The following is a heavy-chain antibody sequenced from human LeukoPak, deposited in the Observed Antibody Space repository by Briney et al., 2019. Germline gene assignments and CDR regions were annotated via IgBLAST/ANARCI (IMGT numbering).Heavy chain of an antibody. Sequence: PGGSLRLSCAASGFTFSDYYMSWIRQAPGKGLEWVSYISSSGSTIYYADSVKGRFTISRDNAKNSLYLQMNSLRAEDTAVYYCARMSGYCSGDSCYGNNWFDPWGQGTLVTVSS. CDR1: GFTFSDYY. V-gene: IGHV3-11*01. D-gene: IGHD2-15*01. CDR2: ISSSGSTI. J-gene: IGHJ5*02. CDR3: ARMSGYCSGDSCYGNNWFDP.